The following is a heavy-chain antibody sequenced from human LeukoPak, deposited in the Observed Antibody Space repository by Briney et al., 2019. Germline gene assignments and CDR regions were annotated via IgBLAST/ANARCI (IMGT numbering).Heavy chain of an antibody. J-gene: IGHJ5*02. CDR2: MRSDGTSK. Sequence: PAGSLSPPFVPSGVSPTTYGMLWARQAPGTGLQWLAFMRSDGTSKYYGASVEGRFTISRDNSKSTLYLLMNSLSAEDTGIYYCAKDRPIKGGFDPWGQGTPVTVSS. CDR1: GVSPTTYG. V-gene: IGHV3-30*02. D-gene: IGHD3-16*01. CDR3: AKDRPIKGGFDP.